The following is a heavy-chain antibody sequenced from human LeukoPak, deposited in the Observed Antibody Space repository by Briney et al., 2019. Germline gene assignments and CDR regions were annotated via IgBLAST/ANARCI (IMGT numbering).Heavy chain of an antibody. CDR3: AMGPCRLAYCGGDCYFPFDY. D-gene: IGHD2-21*02. CDR2: ISSRGSAI. CDR1: GFTFSDYY. J-gene: IGHJ4*02. Sequence: GGSLRLSCAASGFTFSDYYMSWIRQAPGKGLEWVSYISSRGSAIYYADSVKGRFSISRDNAEKSLFLQMDSLRAEDTAVDYFAMGPCRLAYCGGDCYFPFDYWGQGTLVTVSS. V-gene: IGHV3-11*01.